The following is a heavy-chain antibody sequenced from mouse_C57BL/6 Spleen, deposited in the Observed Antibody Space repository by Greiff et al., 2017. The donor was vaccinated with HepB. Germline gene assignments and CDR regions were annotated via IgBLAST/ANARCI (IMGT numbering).Heavy chain of an antibody. CDR2: INPSSGYT. V-gene: IGHV1-7*01. CDR1: GYTFTSYW. D-gene: IGHD2-1*01. CDR3: ARYGSPYYYAMDY. Sequence: QVQLQQSGAELAKPGASVKLSCKASGYTFTSYWMHWVKQRPGQGLEWIGYINPSSGYTKYNQKFKDKATLTADKSSSTAYLQLSSLTYEDSAVYYCARYGSPYYYAMDYWVQGTSVTVSS. J-gene: IGHJ4*01.